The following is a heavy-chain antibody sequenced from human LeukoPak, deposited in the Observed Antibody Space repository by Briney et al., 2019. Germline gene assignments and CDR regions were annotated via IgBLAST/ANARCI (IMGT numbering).Heavy chain of an antibody. CDR3: ARAGGITIFGVVYRFDP. CDR2: IYYSGST. D-gene: IGHD3-3*01. V-gene: IGHV4-30-4*01. Sequence: SETLSLTCTVSGGSISSGDYYWSWIRQPPGKGLERIGYIYYSGSTYYNPSLKSRVTISVDTSKNQFSLQLSSVTAADTAVYYCARAGGITIFGVVYRFDPWGQGTLVTVSS. CDR1: GGSISSGDYY. J-gene: IGHJ5*02.